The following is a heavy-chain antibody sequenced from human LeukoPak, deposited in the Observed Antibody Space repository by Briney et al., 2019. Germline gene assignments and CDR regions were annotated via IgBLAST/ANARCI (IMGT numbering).Heavy chain of an antibody. CDR3: AKGGRDWVVVPAALDAFDI. CDR1: GFTFSSYA. CDR2: ISGSGGST. J-gene: IGHJ3*02. D-gene: IGHD2-2*01. Sequence: PGGSLRLSCAASGFTFSSYAMSWVRQAPGKGLEWVSAISGSGGSTYYADSVKGRFTISRDNSKNTLYLQMNSLRAEDTAVYYCAKGGRDWVVVPAALDAFDIWGQGTMVTVSS. V-gene: IGHV3-23*01.